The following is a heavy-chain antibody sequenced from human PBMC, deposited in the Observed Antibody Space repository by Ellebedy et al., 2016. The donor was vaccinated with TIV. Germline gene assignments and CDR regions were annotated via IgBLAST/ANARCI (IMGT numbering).Heavy chain of an antibody. CDR2: ISHSGYT. Sequence: MPSETLSLTCAVYGGSFSGYYWTWIRQTPGKGLEWIGEISHSGYTNYNPSLTSRVTISVDASKDHFSLKLRSVTAADTAIYYCAAVWPGDSHWVDPWGQGTLVTVSS. CDR3: AAVWPGDSHWVDP. D-gene: IGHD3-10*01. V-gene: IGHV4-34*01. J-gene: IGHJ5*02. CDR1: GGSFSGYY.